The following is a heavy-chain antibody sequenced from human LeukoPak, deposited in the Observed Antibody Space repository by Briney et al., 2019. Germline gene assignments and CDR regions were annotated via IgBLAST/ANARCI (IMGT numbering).Heavy chain of an antibody. V-gene: IGHV1-2*02. CDR3: AISVQAASIPAFDY. J-gene: IGHJ4*02. CDR2: INPNSGGT. CDR1: GYTFTGYY. Sequence: ASVKVSCKASGYTFTGYYMHWVRQAPGQGLEWMGWINPNSGGTNYAQKFQGRVTMTRDTSISTAYMELSRLRSDDTALYYCAISVQAASIPAFDYWGQGTPLTVSS. D-gene: IGHD6-25*01.